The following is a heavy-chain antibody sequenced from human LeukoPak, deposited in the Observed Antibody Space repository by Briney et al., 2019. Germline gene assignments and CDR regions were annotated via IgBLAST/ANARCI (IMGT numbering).Heavy chain of an antibody. D-gene: IGHD2-8*01. J-gene: IGHJ6*02. CDR3: AKGTNNGRPNSFFPHGMDV. CDR1: GFTFSNYD. V-gene: IGHV3-30*18. Sequence: GGSLRLSCAASGFTFSNYDMHWVRQAPGKGLEWVAVISYDGSNKFYADSVKGRFTISRDNSKNTLYLQINSLRAEDTALYYCAKGTNNGRPNSFFPHGMDVWGQGTTVTVSS. CDR2: ISYDGSNK.